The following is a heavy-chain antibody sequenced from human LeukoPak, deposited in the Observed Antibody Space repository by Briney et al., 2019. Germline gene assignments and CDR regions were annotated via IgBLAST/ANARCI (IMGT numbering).Heavy chain of an antibody. CDR2: VYYSGSS. V-gene: IGHV4-31*03. J-gene: IGHJ4*02. CDR1: GSSVSSDEYY. CDR3: ARVKVLRFLGWFLDF. D-gene: IGHD3-3*01. Sequence: SQTLSLTCTVSGSSVSSDEYYWSWVRQHPGKGLEWIGCVYYSGSSYYIPSLESRVTMSVEVSKNQFSLELRSVTAADTAVYYCARVKVLRFLGWFLDFWGQGALVTVSS.